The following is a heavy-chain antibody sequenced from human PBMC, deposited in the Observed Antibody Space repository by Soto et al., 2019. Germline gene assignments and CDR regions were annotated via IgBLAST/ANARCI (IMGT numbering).Heavy chain of an antibody. Sequence: QVQLVESGGGVVQPGRSLRLSCAASGFTFSSYAMHWVRQAPGKGLEWVAVISYDGSNKYYADSVKGRFTISRDNSKNTLYLQMNSLRAEDTAVYYCARGLGLELRPMFGMDVWGQGTTVTVSS. V-gene: IGHV3-30-3*01. CDR1: GFTFSSYA. J-gene: IGHJ6*02. CDR3: ARGLGLELRPMFGMDV. CDR2: ISYDGSNK. D-gene: IGHD1-7*01.